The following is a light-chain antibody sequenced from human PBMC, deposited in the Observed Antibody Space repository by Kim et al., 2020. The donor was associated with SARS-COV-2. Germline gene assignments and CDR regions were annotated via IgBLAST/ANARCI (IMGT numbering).Light chain of an antibody. CDR1: QDISTY. CDR2: KTS. J-gene: IGKJ2*01. V-gene: IGKV1-5*03. CDR3: QHYSRFPYT. Sequence: SASVGDRVTITGRASQDISTYLAWYQQKPGKAPNLLIYKTSFLESGVPSRFSGSGSGTGFTLTISSLQPDDFATYYCQHYSRFPYTFGQGTKLEIK.